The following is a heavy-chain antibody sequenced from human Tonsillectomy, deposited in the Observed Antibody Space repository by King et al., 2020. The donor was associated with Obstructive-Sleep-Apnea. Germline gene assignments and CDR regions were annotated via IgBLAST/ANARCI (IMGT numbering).Heavy chain of an antibody. CDR3: AKGLSGRWLGGYCSSANCCHGY. CDR1: GFTFDDYA. V-gene: IGHV3-9*01. J-gene: IGHJ4*02. CDR2: ITGNSGSI. Sequence: VQLVESGGGLVQPGRSLRLSCAASGFTFDDYAMHWVRQAPGKGLEWVSGITGNSGSIGYADSVKGRFTISRDNAKNSLYLQMNSLRAEDTALYYCAKGLSGRWLGGYCSSANCCHGYWGQGTLVTVSS. D-gene: IGHD2-2*01.